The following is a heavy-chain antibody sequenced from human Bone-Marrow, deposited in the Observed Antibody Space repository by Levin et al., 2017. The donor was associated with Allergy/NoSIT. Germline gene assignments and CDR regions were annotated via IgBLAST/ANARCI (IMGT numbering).Heavy chain of an antibody. V-gene: IGHV4-34*01. Sequence: SETLSLTCAVYGGSFSGYYWSWIRQPPGKGLEWIGEINHSGSTNYNPSLKSRVTISVDTSKNQFSLKLSSVTAADTAVYYCARGGGRGDYVGWGWFDPWGQGTLVTVSS. CDR3: ARGGGRGDYVGWGWFDP. CDR1: GGSFSGYY. D-gene: IGHD4-23*01. J-gene: IGHJ5*02. CDR2: INHSGST.